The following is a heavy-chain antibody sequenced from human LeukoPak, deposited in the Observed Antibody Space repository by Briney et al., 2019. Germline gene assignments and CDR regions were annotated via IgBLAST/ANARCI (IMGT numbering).Heavy chain of an antibody. V-gene: IGHV4-34*01. CDR1: GGSFSGYY. D-gene: IGHD6-13*01. J-gene: IGHJ6*04. CDR3: ARAAGRYGMDV. Sequence: TSETLSLTCAVYGGSFSGYYWSWIRQPPGKGLEWIGEINHSGSINYNPSLKSRVTISVDTSKNQFSLKLSSVTAADTAVYYCARAAGRYGMDVWGKGTTVTVSS. CDR2: INHSGSI.